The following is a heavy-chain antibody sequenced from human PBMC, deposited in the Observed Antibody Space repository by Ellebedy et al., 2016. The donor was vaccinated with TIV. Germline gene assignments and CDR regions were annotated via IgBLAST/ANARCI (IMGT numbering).Heavy chain of an antibody. CDR2: ISSSSYI. Sequence: GESLKISCAASGFTFSSYSMNWVRQAPGKGLEWVSSISSSSYIYYADSVKGRFTISRDNSKNSLYLQMNSLRAEDTALYYCAKDRGAAAGIDYWGQGTLVTVSS. CDR1: GFTFSSYS. CDR3: AKDRGAAAGIDY. J-gene: IGHJ4*02. V-gene: IGHV3-21*04. D-gene: IGHD6-13*01.